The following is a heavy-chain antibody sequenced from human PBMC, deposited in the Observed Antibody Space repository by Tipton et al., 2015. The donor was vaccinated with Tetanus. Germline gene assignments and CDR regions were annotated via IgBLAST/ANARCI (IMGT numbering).Heavy chain of an antibody. Sequence: TLSLTCTVSGGSISRGTFYWDWIRQPPGKGLEWIGNVYYNGNTLQNPSLKGRVTLSLDNSKNQFSLKLTSVTAADTAVYYCARTADNWFDPWGQGTLVTVSS. V-gene: IGHV4-39*01. CDR2: VYYNGNT. D-gene: IGHD2-21*02. CDR1: GGSISRGTFY. J-gene: IGHJ5*02. CDR3: ARTADNWFDP.